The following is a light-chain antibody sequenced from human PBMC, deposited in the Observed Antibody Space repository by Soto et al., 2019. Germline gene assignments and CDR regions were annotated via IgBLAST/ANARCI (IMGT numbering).Light chain of an antibody. CDR2: AAT. Sequence: IRLTLSPPSLSVYIGDRVTITCRASQGVSSSLAWYHQQPGKAPKLLIYAATTLQSGVPSRFSGSGSGTDFTLTINSLQPEDFATYYCQQLHSYPFTFGQGTRLEIK. CDR1: QGVSSS. J-gene: IGKJ5*01. CDR3: QQLHSYPFT. V-gene: IGKV1-9*01.